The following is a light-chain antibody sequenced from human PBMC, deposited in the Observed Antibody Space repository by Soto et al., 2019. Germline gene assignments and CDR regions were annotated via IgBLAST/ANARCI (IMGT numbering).Light chain of an antibody. CDR2: VNS. CDR3: QSYDSRLSGSV. J-gene: IGLJ2*01. CDR1: SSNIGAGYD. V-gene: IGLV1-40*01. Sequence: QSVLTQPPSVSGAPGQRVTISCTGSSSNIGAGYDVHWYQQLPGTAPKLLIYVNSNRPSGVPDRFSGSKSGTSASLAITGLQAEDEGDYYCQSYDSRLSGSVFGGGTKLTVL.